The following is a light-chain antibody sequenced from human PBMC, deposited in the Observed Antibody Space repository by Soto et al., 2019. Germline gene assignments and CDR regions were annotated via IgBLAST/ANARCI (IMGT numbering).Light chain of an antibody. CDR2: DVN. Sequence: SALTQPASVSGSPGQSITISCTGTSSDVGGYNYVSWYQQHPDKAPKLMIYDVNNRPSGVSNRFSGSKSGNTASLTISGLQAEDEADYYCSSYTSSSTRVFGTGTKVTVL. J-gene: IGLJ1*01. V-gene: IGLV2-14*01. CDR3: SSYTSSSTRV. CDR1: SSDVGGYNY.